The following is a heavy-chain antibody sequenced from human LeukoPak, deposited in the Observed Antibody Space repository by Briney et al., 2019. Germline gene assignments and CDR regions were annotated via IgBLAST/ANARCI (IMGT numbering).Heavy chain of an antibody. V-gene: IGHV1-2*02. Sequence: ASVKVSCKASGYTFTGYYMHWVRQAPGQGLEWMGWINPNSGGTNYAQKFQGRVTMTRDTSISTAYMELSRLRSDDTAVYYCATTISSGWYGGAFDIWGQGTMVTVSS. CDR1: GYTFTGYY. J-gene: IGHJ3*02. D-gene: IGHD6-19*01. CDR3: ATTISSGWYGGAFDI. CDR2: INPNSGGT.